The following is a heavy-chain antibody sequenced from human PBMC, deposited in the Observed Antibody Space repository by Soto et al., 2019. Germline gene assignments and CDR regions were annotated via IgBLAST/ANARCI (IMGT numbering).Heavy chain of an antibody. V-gene: IGHV3-30*03. J-gene: IGHJ6*02. CDR2: ISYDGTDK. Sequence: PGGSLRLSCTASGFPFSAYGIHWVRQSPGKGLGWVAAISYDGTDKHYGDSVKGRFSVSRDNSKNTLYLHMNRLRAEDRAVYYCARGYYGDIEIVTSAQPRYGMDVLGQGTTVTVS. D-gene: IGHD2-2*01. CDR3: ARGYYGDIEIVTSAQPRYGMDV. CDR1: GFPFSAYG.